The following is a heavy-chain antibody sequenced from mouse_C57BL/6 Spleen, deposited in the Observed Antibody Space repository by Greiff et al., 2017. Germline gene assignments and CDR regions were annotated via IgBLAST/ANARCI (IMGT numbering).Heavy chain of an antibody. J-gene: IGHJ1*03. Sequence: VQLVESGAELAKPGASVKLTCKASGYTFTSYWMQWVKQRPGQGLEWIGYINPSSGYTKYNQKFKDKATLTADKSSSTAYMHLSSLTYEDSAVYYCARSYGGPYWYFGVWGTGTTVTVSS. CDR1: GYTFTSYW. CDR2: INPSSGYT. D-gene: IGHD1-1*01. CDR3: ARSYGGPYWYFGV. V-gene: IGHV1-7*01.